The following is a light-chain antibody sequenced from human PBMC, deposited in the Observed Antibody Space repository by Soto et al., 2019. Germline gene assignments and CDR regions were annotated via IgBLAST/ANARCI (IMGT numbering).Light chain of an antibody. J-gene: IGKJ1*01. CDR1: EGVGTN. CDR2: ATS. Sequence: EVVMTQSPATLSVSPGDSATLSCRASEGVGTNLAWYQQTPGQGPRLLIYATSTRATGIPARFRGSGSGTEFTLTISGLQSEDFAIYYCQQYNKAPPWTFGQGNKVEIK. CDR3: QQYNKAPPWT. V-gene: IGKV3-15*01.